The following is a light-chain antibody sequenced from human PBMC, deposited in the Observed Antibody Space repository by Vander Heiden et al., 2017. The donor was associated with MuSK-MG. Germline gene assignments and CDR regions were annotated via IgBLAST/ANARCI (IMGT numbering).Light chain of an antibody. CDR2: EVS. CDR3: NSYTSSTTLV. Sequence: QSALTQPASVSGSPGQSITISCSGTSSDVGGYNYVSWYQQHPGEAPKLIISEVSNRPSGVSNRFSGSKSGNTESPTISGLRAEDEADDDCNSYTSSTTLVFGGGTKLTVL. J-gene: IGLJ2*01. V-gene: IGLV2-14*01. CDR1: SSDVGGYNY.